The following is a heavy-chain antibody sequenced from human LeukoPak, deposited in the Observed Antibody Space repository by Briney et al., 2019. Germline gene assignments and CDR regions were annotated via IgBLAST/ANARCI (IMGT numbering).Heavy chain of an antibody. CDR2: IYYTGKN. Sequence: SETLSLTCAVSGGSINSHYWGWIRQPPGKGLQWIGDIYYTGKNNYNPPLKSRVTISLDTSKDHLSLSLTSVVAADTAIYYCVRRDTGWNYFDYWGQGILVTVSS. CDR1: GGSINSHY. D-gene: IGHD6-19*01. CDR3: VRRDTGWNYFDY. V-gene: IGHV4-59*08. J-gene: IGHJ4*02.